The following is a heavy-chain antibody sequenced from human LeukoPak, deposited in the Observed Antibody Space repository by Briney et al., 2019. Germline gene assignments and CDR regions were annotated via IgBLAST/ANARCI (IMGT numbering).Heavy chain of an antibody. CDR2: IYYSGST. Sequence: SETLSLTGTVSGGSISSISYYWGWIRRPPGRGLEWIGGIYYSGSTYYNPSLMSRVTISVDTSKNQFSLKLSSVTAADTAVYYCARLAVASGYGMDVWGQGTTVTVSS. V-gene: IGHV4-39*01. CDR3: ARLAVASGYGMDV. J-gene: IGHJ6*02. D-gene: IGHD6-19*01. CDR1: GGSISSISYY.